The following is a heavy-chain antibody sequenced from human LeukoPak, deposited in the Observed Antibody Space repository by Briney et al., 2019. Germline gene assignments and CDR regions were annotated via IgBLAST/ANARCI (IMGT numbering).Heavy chain of an antibody. J-gene: IGHJ5*02. CDR1: GYTFTSYY. D-gene: IGHD1-14*01. CDR3: ARDRATGKPSYWFDP. CDR2: IKPNSGGT. Sequence: GASVKVSCKASGYTFTSYYMHWVRQAPGQGLEWVGWIKPNSGGTNYAQKFQGRVTMTRDTSISTAYLDLSRLRYDDTAVYYCARDRATGKPSYWFDPWGQGSLVTVSS. V-gene: IGHV1-2*02.